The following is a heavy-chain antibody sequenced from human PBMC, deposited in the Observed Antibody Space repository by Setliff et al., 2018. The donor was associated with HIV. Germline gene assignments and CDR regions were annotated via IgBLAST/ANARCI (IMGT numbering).Heavy chain of an antibody. V-gene: IGHV3-30*02. CDR3: AQAQTSVSGSYYQYLQH. CDR1: GFTFSNYG. D-gene: IGHD3-10*01. CDR2: IRYGSINK. J-gene: IGHJ1*01. Sequence: GSLRLSCAASGFTFSNYGINWVRQAPGKGLEWVAFIRYGSINKYYADSVRGRFTISRDNSKNSVYLQMNGLRAEDTAVYYCAQAQTSVSGSYYQYLQHWGQGTLVTVSS.